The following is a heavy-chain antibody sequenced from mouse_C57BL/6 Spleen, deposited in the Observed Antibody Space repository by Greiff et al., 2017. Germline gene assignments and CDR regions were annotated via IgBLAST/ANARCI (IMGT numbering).Heavy chain of an antibody. D-gene: IGHD4-1*01. Sequence: GGGLVQPNGSLKLSCAASGFRFNTYAMNWVRQAPGKGLEWVARIRSKSNNYATYYADSVKDRFTISRDDSESMLYLQMNNLKTEDTAMYYCVRQTTEGLGRRYFDYWGQGTTLTVSS. V-gene: IGHV10-1*01. CDR3: VRQTTEGLGRRYFDY. CDR2: IRSKSNNYAT. CDR1: GFRFNTYA. J-gene: IGHJ2*01.